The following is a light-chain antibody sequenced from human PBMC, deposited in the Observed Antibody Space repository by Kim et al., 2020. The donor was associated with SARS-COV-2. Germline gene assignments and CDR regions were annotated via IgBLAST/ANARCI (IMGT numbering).Light chain of an antibody. J-gene: IGKJ1*01. CDR1: QSVSSN. Sequence: TVAPGERATLSCRASQSVSSNLAWYQQKPGQAPRHLIYGASTRATGFPARFSGSGSGTEFTLTISSLQSEDFAVYYCQQYYNWWTFGQGTKVDIK. CDR3: QQYYNWWT. V-gene: IGKV3-15*01. CDR2: GAS.